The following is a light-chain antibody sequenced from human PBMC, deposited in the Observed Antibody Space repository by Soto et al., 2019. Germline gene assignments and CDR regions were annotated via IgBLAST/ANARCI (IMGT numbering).Light chain of an antibody. Sequence: AIQLTQSPSSLSASVGDRVTITCRASQGISSALAWYQQKPGKSPTLLIYDVSTLESGVPSRFSGSGSATAFTLTISSLQPEDFAAEYCQQFNTYPALSFGGGTKVEIK. CDR1: QGISSA. V-gene: IGKV1-13*02. J-gene: IGKJ4*01. CDR3: QQFNTYPALS. CDR2: DVS.